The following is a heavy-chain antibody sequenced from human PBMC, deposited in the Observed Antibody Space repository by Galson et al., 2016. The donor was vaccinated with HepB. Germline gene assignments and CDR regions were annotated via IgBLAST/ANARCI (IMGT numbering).Heavy chain of an antibody. CDR3: ARWGDFRALEY. D-gene: IGHD3-16*01. J-gene: IGHJ4*02. Sequence: SLRLSCAASGFTVSSNYMTWVRQAPGKGPEWVSVIYSGGSTSYADSVKGRFTISRDNSKNMLFLQMNSLRAEDTAVYYCARWGDFRALEYWGQGTLVTVSS. V-gene: IGHV3-66*01. CDR1: GFTVSSNY. CDR2: IYSGGST.